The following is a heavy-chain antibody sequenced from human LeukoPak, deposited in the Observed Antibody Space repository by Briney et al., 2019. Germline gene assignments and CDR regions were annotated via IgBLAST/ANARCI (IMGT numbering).Heavy chain of an antibody. CDR3: ARGSPITMVRGVMRYFDY. V-gene: IGHV4-39*07. D-gene: IGHD3-10*01. Sequence: SETLSLTCTVSGGSISSTSYYWDWLRQPPGKGLEWIGSIYYSETTYYNPSLKSRVTISVDTSKNQFSLKLSSVTAADTAVYYCARGSPITMVRGVMRYFDYWGQGTLVTVSS. CDR1: GGSISSTSYY. CDR2: IYYSETT. J-gene: IGHJ4*02.